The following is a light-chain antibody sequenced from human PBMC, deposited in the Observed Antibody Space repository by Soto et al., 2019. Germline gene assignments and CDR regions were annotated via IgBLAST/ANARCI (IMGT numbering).Light chain of an antibody. CDR1: QSISSW. CDR2: DAS. J-gene: IGKJ1*01. CDR3: EQYNNYSLT. Sequence: DIQMTQSPSTLSASVGDRVTITCRASQSISSWLAWYQQKPGKAPKLLIYDASSLESGVPSRFSGSGYGTEFTLSFSSLEPDDFATYYCEQYNNYSLTF. V-gene: IGKV1-5*01.